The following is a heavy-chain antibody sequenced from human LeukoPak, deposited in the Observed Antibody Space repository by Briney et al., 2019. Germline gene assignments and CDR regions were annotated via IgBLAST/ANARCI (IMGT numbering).Heavy chain of an antibody. CDR2: IYYSGST. CDR3: ARDTVLLGAFDI. J-gene: IGHJ3*02. V-gene: IGHV4-59*12. D-gene: IGHD3-10*01. CDR1: GGSMSPYH. Sequence: SETLSLTCTVSGGSMSPYHWGWIRQPPGKGLEWTGYIYYSGSTYYNPSLKSRVTISVDTSKNQFSLKLSSVTAADTAVYYCARDTVLLGAFDIWGQGTMVTVSS.